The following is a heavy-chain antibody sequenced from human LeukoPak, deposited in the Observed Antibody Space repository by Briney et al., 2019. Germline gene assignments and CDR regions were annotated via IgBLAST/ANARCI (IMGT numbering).Heavy chain of an antibody. D-gene: IGHD5-12*01. CDR2: INTSGNT. J-gene: IGHJ6*04. CDR1: GDSISNYD. V-gene: IGHV4-4*07. CDR3: ARERLGFRVDV. Sequence: SETLSLTCTVSGDSISNYDWSWIRQSAGKGLEWIGRINTSGNTNYNPSLKSRVTMSLDTSKNQFSLNVSSVTVADTAVFYCARERLGFRVDVWGKGTTVTVSS.